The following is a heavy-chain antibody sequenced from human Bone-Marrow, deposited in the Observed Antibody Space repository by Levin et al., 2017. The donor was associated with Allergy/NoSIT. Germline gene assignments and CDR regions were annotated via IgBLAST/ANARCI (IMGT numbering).Heavy chain of an antibody. V-gene: IGHV4-34*01. CDR3: ARGDIVVVPAARGYYYYGMDV. CDR2: INHSGST. J-gene: IGHJ6*02. D-gene: IGHD2-2*01. CDR1: GGSFSGYY. Sequence: PSETLSLTCAVYGGSFSGYYWSWIRQPPGKGLEWIGEINHSGSTNYNPSLKSRVTISVETSKNQFSLKLSSVSAADTAVYYCARGDIVVVPAARGYYYYGMDVWGQGTTVTVSS.